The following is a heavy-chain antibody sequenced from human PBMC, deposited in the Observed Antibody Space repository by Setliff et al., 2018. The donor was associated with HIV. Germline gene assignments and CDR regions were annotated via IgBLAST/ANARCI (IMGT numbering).Heavy chain of an antibody. Sequence: ASVKVSCKASGYTFTSYPMHWVRQTPGQGLEWMGVINTSGGSAGYAEKFRGRVTMTRDTSTSTVYMDLRNLRSEDTAVYYCARNQGDSSGWYAGDYWGHGTLVTVSS. J-gene: IGHJ4*01. CDR3: ARNQGDSSGWYAGDY. V-gene: IGHV1-46*01. CDR2: INTSGGSA. D-gene: IGHD6-19*01. CDR1: GYTFTSYP.